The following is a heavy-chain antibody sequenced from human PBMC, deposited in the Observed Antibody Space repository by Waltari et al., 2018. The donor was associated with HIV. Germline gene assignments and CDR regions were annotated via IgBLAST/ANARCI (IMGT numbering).Heavy chain of an antibody. CDR3: ARDRAAGLWFGPDRYYCDY. D-gene: IGHD3-10*01. CDR1: GGTFSSYA. J-gene: IGHJ4*02. Sequence: QVQLVQSGAEVKKPVTSVKVSCKASGGTFSSYAISWVGQATGPGLEWMGAIRPIFGTANYGKKCQGRGTIPAEGSTSAAYMELSSPRSEDTAVYYCARDRAAGLWFGPDRYYCDYWGQGTLVTVSS. V-gene: IGHV1-69*01. CDR2: IRPIFGTA.